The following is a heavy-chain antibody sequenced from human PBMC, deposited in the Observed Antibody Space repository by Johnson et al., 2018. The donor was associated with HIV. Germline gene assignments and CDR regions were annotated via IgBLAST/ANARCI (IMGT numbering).Heavy chain of an antibody. J-gene: IGHJ3*02. Sequence: QVQLVESGGGVVQPGRSLRLSCAASGFTFSSYAMHWVRQAPGKGLEWVAVISYAGSNKYYADSVKGRFTISRDNSKNTLYLQMNSLRAEDTAVYYCAKDASYSSGWYYAFDIWGQGTMVTVSP. CDR3: AKDASYSSGWYYAFDI. D-gene: IGHD6-19*01. CDR2: ISYAGSNK. V-gene: IGHV3-30*04. CDR1: GFTFSSYA.